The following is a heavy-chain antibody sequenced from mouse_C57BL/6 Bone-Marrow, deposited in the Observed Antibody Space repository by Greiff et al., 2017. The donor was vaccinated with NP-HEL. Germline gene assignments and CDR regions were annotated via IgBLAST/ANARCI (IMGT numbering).Heavy chain of an antibody. CDR2: ISSGGSYT. CDR1: GFTFSSYG. J-gene: IGHJ1*03. V-gene: IGHV5-6*01. Sequence: EVKLMESGGDLVKPGGSLKLSCAASGFTFSSYGMSWVRQTPDKRLEWVATISSGGSYTYYPDSVKGRFTISRDNAKNTRYLQMSSLKSEDTAMYYCARQGLRNYCYWYFDVWGTGTTVTVSS. D-gene: IGHD2-1*01. CDR3: ARQGLRNYCYWYFDV.